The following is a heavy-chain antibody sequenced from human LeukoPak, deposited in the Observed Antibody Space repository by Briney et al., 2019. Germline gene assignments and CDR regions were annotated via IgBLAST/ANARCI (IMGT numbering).Heavy chain of an antibody. CDR1: GGSIGSSSYY. Sequence: SETLSLTCTVSGGSIGSSSYYWGWIRQPPGKGLEWIGSIYYSGSTYYNPSLKSRVTISVDTSKNQFSLKLSSVTAADTAVYYCARQGTIVGATSFDYWGQGTLVTVSS. CDR2: IYYSGST. J-gene: IGHJ4*02. CDR3: ARQGTIVGATSFDY. V-gene: IGHV4-39*01. D-gene: IGHD1-26*01.